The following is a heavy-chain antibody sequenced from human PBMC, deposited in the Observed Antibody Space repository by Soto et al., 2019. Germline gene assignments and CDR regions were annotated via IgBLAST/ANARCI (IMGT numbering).Heavy chain of an antibody. CDR1: GYTFTSYG. Sequence: QVQLVQSGAEVKKPGASVKVSCKASGYTFTSYGISWVRQAPGQGLEWMGWISAYNGNTNYAQKLQGRVTMTTDTSXSRXYMELRSLRSDDTAVYYCAGWRYYDSSGSLYYFDYWGQGTLVTVSS. V-gene: IGHV1-18*01. D-gene: IGHD3-22*01. J-gene: IGHJ4*02. CDR2: ISAYNGNT. CDR3: AGWRYYDSSGSLYYFDY.